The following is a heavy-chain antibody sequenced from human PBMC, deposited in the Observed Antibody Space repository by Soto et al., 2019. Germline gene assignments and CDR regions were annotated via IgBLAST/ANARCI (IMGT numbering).Heavy chain of an antibody. D-gene: IGHD3-10*01. Sequence: QVQLQESGPGLVKPSQTLSLTCTVSGGSISSGDYYWSWIRQPPGKGLEWIGYIYYSGSTYYNPSLNTPVTISRDTSKNQFSLKLSSVTAADTAVYYCAREGWFYGSGSYLSAFDIWGQGTMVTVSS. CDR3: AREGWFYGSGSYLSAFDI. CDR1: GGSISSGDYY. CDR2: IYYSGST. J-gene: IGHJ3*02. V-gene: IGHV4-30-4*01.